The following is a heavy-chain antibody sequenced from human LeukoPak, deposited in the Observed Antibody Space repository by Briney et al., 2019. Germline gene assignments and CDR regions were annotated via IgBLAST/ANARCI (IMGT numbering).Heavy chain of an antibody. J-gene: IGHJ4*02. D-gene: IGHD3-16*01. CDR3: ARDSLGAPTYSFAY. CDR1: GFTFSSYA. V-gene: IGHV3-30*04. Sequence: GGSLRLSCAASGFTFSSYAMHWVRQAPGKGLEWVAVISYDGSNKNYADSVKGRFTISRGNSKNTLYLQMNSLRAEDTAVYYCARDSLGAPTYSFAYWAREPWSPSPQ. CDR2: ISYDGSNK.